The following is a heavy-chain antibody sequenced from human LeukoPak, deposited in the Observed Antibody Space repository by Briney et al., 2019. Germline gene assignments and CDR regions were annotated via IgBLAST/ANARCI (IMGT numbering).Heavy chain of an antibody. Sequence: ASVKVSCKASGYTFTSYGISWVRQAPGQGLEWMGWISAYNGNTNYAQKLQGRVTMTTDTSTSTAYMELRSLRSDDTAVYYCARVIVGPAAAGSHPARRRPTEYFQHWGQGTLVTVSS. CDR1: GYTFTSYG. D-gene: IGHD6-13*01. J-gene: IGHJ1*01. CDR2: ISAYNGNT. V-gene: IGHV1-18*01. CDR3: ARVIVGPAAAGSHPARRRPTEYFQH.